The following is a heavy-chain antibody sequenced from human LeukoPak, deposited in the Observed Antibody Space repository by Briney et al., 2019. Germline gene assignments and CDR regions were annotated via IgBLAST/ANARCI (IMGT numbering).Heavy chain of an antibody. CDR1: GGSISSYY. V-gene: IGHV4-4*07. D-gene: IGHD3-22*01. J-gene: IGHJ6*03. Sequence: SETLSLTCTVSGGSISSYYWSWIRQPAGKGLEWIGRIYTSGSTNYNPSLKSRVTMSVDTSKNQFSLKLSSVTAADTAVYYCARVMVDDSSGYYSRTSIHYYYYMDVWGKGTTVTISS. CDR3: ARVMVDDSSGYYSRTSIHYYYYMDV. CDR2: IYTSGST.